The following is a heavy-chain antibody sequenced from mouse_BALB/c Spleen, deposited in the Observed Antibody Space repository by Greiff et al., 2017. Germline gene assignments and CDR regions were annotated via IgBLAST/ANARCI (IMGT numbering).Heavy chain of an antibody. J-gene: IGHJ3*01. Sequence: VQLQQSGAELAKPGASVKMSCKASGYTFTSYWMHWVKQRPGQGLEWIGYINPSTGYTEYNQKFKDKATLTADKSSSTAYMQLSSLTSEDSAVYYCARSGAYYRYGETSWFAYWGQGTLVTVSA. CDR2: INPSTGYT. CDR1: GYTFTSYW. CDR3: ARSGAYYRYGETSWFAY. V-gene: IGHV1-7*01. D-gene: IGHD2-14*01.